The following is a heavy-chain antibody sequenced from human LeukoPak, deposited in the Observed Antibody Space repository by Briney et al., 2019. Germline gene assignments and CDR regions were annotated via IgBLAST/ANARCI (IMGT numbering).Heavy chain of an antibody. D-gene: IGHD5-18*01. J-gene: IGHJ4*02. V-gene: IGHV3-74*01. CDR2: INRDGSST. CDR3: ARDAPGNTALDY. Sequence: GGSLRLSCAASGFTFISYWMHWVRQAPGKGLVWASRINRDGSSTDYADSVKGRFTISRDNAKNTLYLQMNSLRGEDTAVYFCARDAPGNTALDYWGQGTLVTVSS. CDR1: GFTFISYW.